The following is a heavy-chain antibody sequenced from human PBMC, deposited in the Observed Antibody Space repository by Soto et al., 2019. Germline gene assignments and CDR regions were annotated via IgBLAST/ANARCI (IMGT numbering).Heavy chain of an antibody. D-gene: IGHD3-10*01. Sequence: KASETLSLTCTVSGGSISSGGYYWSWIRQHPGKGLEWIGYIYYSGSTYYNPSLKSRVTISVDTSKNQFSLKLSSVTAADTAVYYCARNLYYYGSGSPRFDPWGQGTLVTVSS. CDR1: GGSISSGGYY. CDR2: IYYSGST. J-gene: IGHJ5*02. CDR3: ARNLYYYGSGSPRFDP. V-gene: IGHV4-31*03.